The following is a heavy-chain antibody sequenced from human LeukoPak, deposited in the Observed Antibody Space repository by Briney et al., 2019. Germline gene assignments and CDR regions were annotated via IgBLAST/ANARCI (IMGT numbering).Heavy chain of an antibody. Sequence: GGSLRLSCAASGFTFDDYAMHWVRQAPGKGLEWASLITWDGDNTYYADSVKGRFTISRDNAKNSLYLQMNILRAEDTALYYCARGRHYMDVWGKGTTVTVSS. J-gene: IGHJ6*03. CDR3: ARGRHYMDV. CDR1: GFTFDDYA. V-gene: IGHV3-43D*03. CDR2: ITWDGDNT.